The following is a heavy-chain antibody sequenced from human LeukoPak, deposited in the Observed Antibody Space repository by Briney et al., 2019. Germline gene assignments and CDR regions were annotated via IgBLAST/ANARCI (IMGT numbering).Heavy chain of an antibody. Sequence: SVKVSCKASGGTFSSYAISWVRQAPGQGLEWMGGIIPIFGTANYAQKFQGRVTITADESTSTAYMELSSLRSEDTAVYYCARDRHTVVTPYDYWGQGTLVTVSS. D-gene: IGHD4-23*01. CDR1: GGTFSSYA. CDR3: ARDRHTVVTPYDY. V-gene: IGHV1-69*13. J-gene: IGHJ4*02. CDR2: IIPIFGTA.